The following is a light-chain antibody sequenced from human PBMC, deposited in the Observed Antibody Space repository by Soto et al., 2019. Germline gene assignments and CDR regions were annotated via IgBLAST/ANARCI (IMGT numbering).Light chain of an antibody. Sequence: DIQMTQSPSYLSASVGDRVTITCQASQDINKNLIWYQQKPGKAPKLLIYDASDLETGVPSRFSGSGSGTGFTFTISSLQPEDFATYYCQQYESLPLTFGQGTRLENK. J-gene: IGKJ5*01. CDR3: QQYESLPLT. CDR1: QDINKN. V-gene: IGKV1-33*01. CDR2: DAS.